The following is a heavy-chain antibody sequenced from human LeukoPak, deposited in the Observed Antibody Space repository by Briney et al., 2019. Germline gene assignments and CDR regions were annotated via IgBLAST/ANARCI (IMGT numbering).Heavy chain of an antibody. CDR3: ALDYYDSSGYYRN. J-gene: IGHJ3*01. D-gene: IGHD3-22*01. CDR1: GFTFSSYA. Sequence: GGSLRLSCAASGFTFSSYAMSWVRQAPGKGLEWVSSISSSSSYIYYADSVKGRFTISRDNAKNSLYLQMNSLRAEDTAVYYCALDYYDSSGYYRNWGQGTMVTVSS. V-gene: IGHV3-21*01. CDR2: ISSSSSYI.